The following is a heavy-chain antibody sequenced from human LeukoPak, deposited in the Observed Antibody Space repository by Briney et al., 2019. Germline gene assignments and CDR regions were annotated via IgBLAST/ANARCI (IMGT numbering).Heavy chain of an antibody. D-gene: IGHD6-13*01. Sequence: PSETLSLTCTVSGGSISSYYWSWIRQPPGTGLEWIGYIYYSGSTNYNPSLKSRVTISVDTSKNQFSLKLSSVTAADTAVYYCARGGGSSWAGYWGQGTLVTVSS. V-gene: IGHV4-59*01. CDR1: GGSISSYY. CDR2: IYYSGST. J-gene: IGHJ4*02. CDR3: ARGGGSSWAGY.